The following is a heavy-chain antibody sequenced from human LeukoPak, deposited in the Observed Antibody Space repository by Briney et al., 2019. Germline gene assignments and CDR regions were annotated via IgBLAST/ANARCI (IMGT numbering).Heavy chain of an antibody. CDR1: GYTFTSYG. CDR2: ISAYNGNT. Sequence: ASVKVSCKASGYTFTSYGISWVRQAPGQGVEWMGWISAYNGNTNYAQKLQGRVTMTTDTSTSTAYMELRSLRSDDTAVYYCARAGYSYGPLGILNYWGQGTLVTVSS. V-gene: IGHV1-18*01. CDR3: ARAGYSYGPLGILNY. D-gene: IGHD5-18*01. J-gene: IGHJ4*02.